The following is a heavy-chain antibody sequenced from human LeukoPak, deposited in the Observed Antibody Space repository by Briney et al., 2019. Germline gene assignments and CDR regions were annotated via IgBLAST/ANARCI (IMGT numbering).Heavy chain of an antibody. CDR1: GYTFTGYY. CDR2: INPNSGGT. V-gene: IGHV1-2*02. CDR3: ARGSSGWYSPIDY. Sequence: GASVKVSCKASGYTFTGYYMHWVRQAPGQGLEWMGWINPNSGGTNYAQKFQGRVTMTRDTSISTAYMELRSDDTAVYYCARGSSGWYSPIDYWGQGTLVTASS. D-gene: IGHD6-19*01. J-gene: IGHJ4*02.